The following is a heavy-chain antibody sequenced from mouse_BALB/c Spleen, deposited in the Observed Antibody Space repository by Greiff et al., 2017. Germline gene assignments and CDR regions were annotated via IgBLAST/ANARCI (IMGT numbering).Heavy chain of an antibody. CDR3: TREGKTGSYYFDY. D-gene: IGHD4-1*01. CDR1: GFTFSSYT. J-gene: IGHJ2*01. V-gene: IGHV5-6-4*01. Sequence: EVKVVESGGGLVKPGGSLKLSCAASGFTFSSYTMSWVRQTPEKRLEWVATISSGGSYTYYPDSVKGRFTISRDNAKNTLYLQMSSLKSEDTAMYYCTREGKTGSYYFDYWGQGTTLTVSS. CDR2: ISSGGSYT.